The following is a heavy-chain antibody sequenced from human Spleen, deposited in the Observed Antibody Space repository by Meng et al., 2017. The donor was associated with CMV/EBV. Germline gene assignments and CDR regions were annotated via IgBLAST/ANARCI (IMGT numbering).Heavy chain of an antibody. CDR3: AREGDYARRWFDP. D-gene: IGHD2-2*01. V-gene: IGHV1-18*01. J-gene: IGHJ5*02. CDR2: ISAYNGNT. Sequence: QVQLVQSGAEVKKPGSSVKVSCKASGGTFSSYAISWVRQAPGQGLEWMGWISAYNGNTNYAQKLQGRVTMTTDTSTSTAYMELSRLRSDDTAVYYCAREGDYARRWFDPWGQGTLVTVSS. CDR1: GGTFSSYA.